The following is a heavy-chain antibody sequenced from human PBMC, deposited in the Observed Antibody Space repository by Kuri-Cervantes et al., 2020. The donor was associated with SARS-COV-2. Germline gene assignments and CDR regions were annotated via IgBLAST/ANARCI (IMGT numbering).Heavy chain of an antibody. D-gene: IGHD6-13*01. V-gene: IGHV3-9*01. Sequence: GGSLRLSCAASGFTFDDYAMHWVRQAPGKGLEWVSGITWNSGSIGYADSVEGRFTISRDNAKNSLYLQMNSLRAEDTALYYCAKDTSPHRIAAAGKFDYWGQGTPVTVYS. J-gene: IGHJ4*02. CDR3: AKDTSPHRIAAAGKFDY. CDR2: ITWNSGSI. CDR1: GFTFDDYA.